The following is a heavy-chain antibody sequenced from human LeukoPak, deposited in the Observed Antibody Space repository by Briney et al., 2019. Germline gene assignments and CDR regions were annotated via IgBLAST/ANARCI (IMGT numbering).Heavy chain of an antibody. Sequence: GGSLRLSCAASGFTFDDYGMSWVRQAPGKGLGWVSGINWNGGSTGYADSVKGRFTISRDNAKNSLYMQMNSLRAEDTALYYCARDYYGSGSLNWGQGTLVTVSS. CDR2: INWNGGST. CDR1: GFTFDDYG. CDR3: ARDYYGSGSLN. J-gene: IGHJ4*02. D-gene: IGHD3-10*01. V-gene: IGHV3-20*04.